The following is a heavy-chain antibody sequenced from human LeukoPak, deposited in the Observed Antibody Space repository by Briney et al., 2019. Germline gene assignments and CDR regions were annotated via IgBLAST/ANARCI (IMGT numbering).Heavy chain of an antibody. CDR3: ARQDSGTYLNPLDI. V-gene: IGHV4-59*08. J-gene: IGHJ3*02. Sequence: SSETLSLTCTVSTGSMPTYYWSWIRQPPGKGLEWIGYIYYTGSTNYNPSLKSRVTISVDTSKNQLSLKLRSVTAADTAVYYCARQDSGTYLNPLDIWGQGTVVTVSS. D-gene: IGHD1-26*01. CDR2: IYYTGST. CDR1: TGSMPTYY.